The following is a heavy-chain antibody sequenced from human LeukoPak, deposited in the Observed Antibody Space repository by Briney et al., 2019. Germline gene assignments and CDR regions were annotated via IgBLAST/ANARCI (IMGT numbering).Heavy chain of an antibody. CDR2: IRYDGSNK. CDR1: GFTFSSYG. CDR3: AKEAGWGNWYFDL. Sequence: GGSLRLSCAASGFTFSSYGMHWVRQAPGKGLEWVAFIRYDGSNKYYADSVKGRFTISRDNSTNTVYLEVNSLRDDDTAVYYCAKEAGWGNWYFDLWGRGALVTVSS. V-gene: IGHV3-30*02. J-gene: IGHJ2*01. D-gene: IGHD3-16*01.